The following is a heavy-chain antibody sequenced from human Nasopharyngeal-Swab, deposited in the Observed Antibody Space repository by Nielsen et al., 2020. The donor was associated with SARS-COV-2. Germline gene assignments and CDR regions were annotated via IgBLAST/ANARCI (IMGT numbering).Heavy chain of an antibody. CDR3: ARGFVAADNSYYYMDV. J-gene: IGHJ6*03. CDR2: IYYSGST. D-gene: IGHD6-13*01. V-gene: IGHV4-59*01. Sequence: WIRQPPGKGLEWIGYIYYSGSTNYNPSLKSRFTISVDTSKNQFSLKLSSVTAADTAVYYCARGFVAADNSYYYMDVWGKGTTVTVSS.